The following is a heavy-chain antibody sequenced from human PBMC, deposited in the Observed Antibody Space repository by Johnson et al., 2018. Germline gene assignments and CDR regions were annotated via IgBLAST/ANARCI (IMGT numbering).Heavy chain of an antibody. J-gene: IGHJ6*03. CDR1: GGSLSSGRYY. CDR3: ARAAGYGDHPYYYYYDMDV. D-gene: IGHD4-17*01. CDR2: LYTSGST. V-gene: IGHV4-61*02. Sequence: QVQLQESGPGLVKPSQTLSLTCPVSGGSLSSGRYYWSWIRQPAGKGLEWIGRLYTSGSTNYNPSLTSRVPISVDTSKNPLARKLSTGTAADTAVYYCARAAGYGDHPYYYYYDMDVWGKGTTVTVAS.